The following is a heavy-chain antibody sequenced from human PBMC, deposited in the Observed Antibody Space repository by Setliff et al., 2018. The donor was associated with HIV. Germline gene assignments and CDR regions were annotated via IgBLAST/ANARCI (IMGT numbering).Heavy chain of an antibody. V-gene: IGHV4-59*01. CDR2: IYYSGST. CDR3: ARSRITMVRGSQNWYFDL. D-gene: IGHD3-10*01. J-gene: IGHJ2*01. Sequence: KASETLSLTCTVSGGSISSYYWTWIRQPPGKGLEWIGYIYYSGSTNYNPSLKSRVTISVDTSKDQFSLKLSSVTAADTAVYYCARSRITMVRGSQNWYFDLWGRGTLVTVSS. CDR1: GGSISSYY.